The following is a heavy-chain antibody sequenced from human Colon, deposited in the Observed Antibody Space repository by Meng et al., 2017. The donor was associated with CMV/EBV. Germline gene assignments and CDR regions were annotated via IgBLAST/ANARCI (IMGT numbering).Heavy chain of an antibody. CDR1: GFTFASHT. J-gene: IGHJ4*02. D-gene: IGHD4-17*01. CDR3: ARVEGSVTSPLDD. Sequence: GESLKISCAASGFTFASHTMTWVRQAPGKGLEWVSSISSRKSHIYYADSVKGRFTISRDDAQNSLSLQMNSLRAEDSAVYYCARVEGSVTSPLDDWGQGTLVTVSS. CDR2: ISSRKSHI. V-gene: IGHV3-21*01.